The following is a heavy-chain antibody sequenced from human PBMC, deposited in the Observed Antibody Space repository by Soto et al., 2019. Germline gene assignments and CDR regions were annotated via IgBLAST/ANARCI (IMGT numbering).Heavy chain of an antibody. D-gene: IGHD3-22*01. CDR3: AKDTPTEYYYDGSGYYPTVSDY. J-gene: IGHJ4*02. V-gene: IGHV3-23*01. CDR2: ISGSGGST. CDR1: GFTFSSYA. Sequence: GGSLRLSCAASGFTFSSYAMSWVRQAPGKGLEWVSAISGSGGSTYYADSVKGRFTISRDNSKNTLYLQMNSLRAEDKVVYYCAKDTPTEYYYDGSGYYPTVSDYWGQGTLVTVSS.